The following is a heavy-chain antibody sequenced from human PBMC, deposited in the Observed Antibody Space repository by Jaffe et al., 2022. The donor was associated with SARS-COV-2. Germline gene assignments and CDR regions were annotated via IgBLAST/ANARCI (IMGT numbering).Heavy chain of an antibody. D-gene: IGHD3-16*01. Sequence: QVQLQESGPGLVKPSETLSLTCTVSGGSISSYYWSWIRQPPGKGLEWIGYIYYSGSTNYNPSLKSRVTISVDTSKNQFSLKLSSVTAADTAVYYCASGGGYGNWFDPWGQGTLVTVSS. J-gene: IGHJ5*02. CDR3: ASGGGYGNWFDP. V-gene: IGHV4-59*01. CDR2: IYYSGST. CDR1: GGSISSYY.